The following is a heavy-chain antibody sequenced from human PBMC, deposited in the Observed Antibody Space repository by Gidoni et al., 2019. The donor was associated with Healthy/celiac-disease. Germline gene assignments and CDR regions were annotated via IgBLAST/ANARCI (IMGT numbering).Heavy chain of an antibody. V-gene: IGHV1-69*01. J-gene: IGHJ6*03. Sequence: QVQLVQSGAEVKKPGSSVKVSCKASGGTFSSYAISWVRQAPGQGLEWMGGIIPIFGTANYAQKFQGRVTITADESTSTAYMELSSLRSEDTAVYYCARDGVVVPAAHPRYYYYYMDVWGKGTTVTVSS. CDR1: GGTFSSYA. CDR2: IIPIFGTA. CDR3: ARDGVVVPAAHPRYYYYYMDV. D-gene: IGHD2-2*01.